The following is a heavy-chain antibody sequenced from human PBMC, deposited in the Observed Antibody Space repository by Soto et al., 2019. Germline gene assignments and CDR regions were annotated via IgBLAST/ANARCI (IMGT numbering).Heavy chain of an antibody. D-gene: IGHD5-18*01. J-gene: IGHJ4*02. CDR3: ARHTGYGLYYFDY. CDR1: GGSISSSSYY. CDR2: IYYSGST. V-gene: IGHV4-39*01. Sequence: SETLSLTCTVSGGSISSSSYYWGWIRQPPGKGLEWIGSIYYSGSTYYNPSLKSRVTISVDTSKNQFSLKLSSVTAADTAVYYCARHTGYGLYYFDYWGQGTLVT.